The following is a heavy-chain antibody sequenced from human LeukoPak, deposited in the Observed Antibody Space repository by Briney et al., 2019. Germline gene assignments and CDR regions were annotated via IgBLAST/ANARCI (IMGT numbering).Heavy chain of an antibody. J-gene: IGHJ4*02. D-gene: IGHD6-6*01. CDR3: ARESSTSQTNLFDY. Sequence: PSESLSLTCTVSGDSITSNYWSWIRQPPGKGLEWIGYLRYGGNTNHNSSLKSRITISLDTSKNQFSLRLSSETAADTAIYYCARESSTSQTNLFDYWGQGTLVTVSS. V-gene: IGHV4-59*01. CDR2: LRYGGNT. CDR1: GDSITSNY.